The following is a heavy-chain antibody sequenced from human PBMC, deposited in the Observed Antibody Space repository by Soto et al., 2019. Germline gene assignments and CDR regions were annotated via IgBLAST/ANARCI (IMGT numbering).Heavy chain of an antibody. Sequence: QVQLQQWGAGLLKPSATLSLTCAVYGGSFSGYYWSRIRQPPGKGLEWIGEINHSGSTNYNPSLKSRVTISVDTSKNQFSLKLSSVTAADTAVYYCARGQVYGDTAMGDFDYWGQGTLVTVSS. CDR1: GGSFSGYY. V-gene: IGHV4-34*01. CDR3: ARGQVYGDTAMGDFDY. J-gene: IGHJ4*02. D-gene: IGHD5-18*01. CDR2: INHSGST.